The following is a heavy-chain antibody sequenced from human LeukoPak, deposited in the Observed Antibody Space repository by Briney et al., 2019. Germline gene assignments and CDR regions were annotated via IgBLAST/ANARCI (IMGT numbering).Heavy chain of an antibody. CDR1: GFSFNTYW. V-gene: IGHV3-7*01. CDR3: ARVITEIGTGDH. CDR2: IKEDGSEK. Sequence: PGGSLRLSCAASGFSFNTYWMGWFRQAPGKGLEWVANIKEDGSEKYYVDSVKGRFTMSRDNAKNSLYLQMNSLRAEDTAVYYCARVITEIGTGDHWGQGTLVTVSS. J-gene: IGHJ4*02. D-gene: IGHD3-10*01.